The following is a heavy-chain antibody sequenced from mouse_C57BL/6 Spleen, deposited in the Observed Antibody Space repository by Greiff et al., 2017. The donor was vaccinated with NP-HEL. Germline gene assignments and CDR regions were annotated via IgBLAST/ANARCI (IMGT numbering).Heavy chain of an antibody. CDR2: IYPSDSET. V-gene: IGHV1-61*01. Sequence: VQLQQPGAELVRPGSSVKLSCKASGYTFTSYWMDWVKQRPGQGLEWIGNIYPSDSETHYNQKFKDKATLTVDKSSSTAYMQLSSLTSEDSAVYYCARNYGSSYWYVDGWGTGTTVTVSS. CDR3: ARNYGSSYWYVDG. D-gene: IGHD1-1*01. J-gene: IGHJ1*03. CDR1: GYTFTSYW.